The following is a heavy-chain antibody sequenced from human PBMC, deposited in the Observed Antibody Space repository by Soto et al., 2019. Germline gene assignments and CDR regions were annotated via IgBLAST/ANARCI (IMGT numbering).Heavy chain of an antibody. V-gene: IGHV4-39*01. D-gene: IGHD4-17*01. CDR2: FHYSGST. CDR3: ARHQGDYVGLDY. CDR1: GGSISSSPYY. J-gene: IGHJ4*02. Sequence: QLQLQESGPGLVKPSETLSLTCTVSGGSISSSPYYWGWIRQSPGKGLEWIASFHYSGSTYYKPSLKSRVTLPVDTSRTQFSLKLTSVTAADTAVYFCARHQGDYVGLDYWGQGTLVTVSS.